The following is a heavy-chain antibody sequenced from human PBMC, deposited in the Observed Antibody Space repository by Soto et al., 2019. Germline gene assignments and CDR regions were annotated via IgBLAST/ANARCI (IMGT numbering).Heavy chain of an antibody. D-gene: IGHD2-21*01. J-gene: IGHJ6*02. Sequence: QVQLVESGGGVVQPGRSLRLSCAASGFTFSSYAMHWVRQAPGKGLEWVAVISYDGSNKYYADSVKGRFTISRDNSKNTLYLQMNSLRAEDTAVYYCAREISRLWGGMDVWGQGTTVTVSS. CDR1: GFTFSSYA. V-gene: IGHV3-30-3*01. CDR2: ISYDGSNK. CDR3: AREISRLWGGMDV.